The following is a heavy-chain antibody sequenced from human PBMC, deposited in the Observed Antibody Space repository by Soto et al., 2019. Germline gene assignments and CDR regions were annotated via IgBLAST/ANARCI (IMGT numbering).Heavy chain of an antibody. Sequence: QLQLQESGPGLVKPSETLSLTCTVSGGSISSSSYYWGWIRQPPGKGLEWIGSIYYSGSTYYNPSLKSRVTISVDTSKNQFSLKLSSVTAADTAVYYCAAHPSSSWYGAFDIWGQGTMVTVSS. CDR2: IYYSGST. D-gene: IGHD6-13*01. V-gene: IGHV4-39*01. CDR3: AAHPSSSWYGAFDI. J-gene: IGHJ3*02. CDR1: GGSISSSSYY.